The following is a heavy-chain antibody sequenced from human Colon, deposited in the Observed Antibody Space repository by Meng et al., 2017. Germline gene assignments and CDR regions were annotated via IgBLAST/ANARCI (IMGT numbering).Heavy chain of an antibody. D-gene: IGHD3-10*01. CDR3: VRREGGDIFEY. CDR1: VFALSNYGLG. Sequence: QITLRESGPTLVNTTTTLTVNCTSSVFALSNYGLGVGWVRQPPGKTLEWLGTLYWDKTKRYNPSLKSRLTISRDTSTNQVVLTMTNMGPVDTATYYCVRREGGDIFEYWGQGALVTVSS. CDR2: LYWDKTK. J-gene: IGHJ4*02. V-gene: IGHV2-5*02.